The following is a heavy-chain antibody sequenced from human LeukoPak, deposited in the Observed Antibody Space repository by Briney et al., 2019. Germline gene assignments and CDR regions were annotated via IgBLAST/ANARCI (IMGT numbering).Heavy chain of an antibody. Sequence: SGTLSLTCAVSGGSISSSNWWSWVRQPPGKGLEWIGEIYHSGSTNYNPSLKSRVTISVDKSKNQFSLKLSSVTAADTAVYYCARGGAAAGPYYYYGMDVWGQGTTVTVSS. CDR3: ARGGAAAGPYYYYGMDV. V-gene: IGHV4-4*02. D-gene: IGHD6-13*01. J-gene: IGHJ6*02. CDR2: IYHSGST. CDR1: GGSISSSNW.